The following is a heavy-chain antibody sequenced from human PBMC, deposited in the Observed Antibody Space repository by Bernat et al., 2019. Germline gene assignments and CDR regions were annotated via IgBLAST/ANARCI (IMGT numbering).Heavy chain of an antibody. CDR1: GFTFSTYA. CDR3: ARDIAARYVDY. V-gene: IGHV3-23*01. J-gene: IGHJ4*02. D-gene: IGHD6-6*01. CDR2: IGSGSDT. Sequence: EVQLLESGGGLVQPGGSLRLSCAASGFTFSTYAMTWVRQAPEKGLEWVSIIGSGSDTYYPDSVRGRFTISRDNSKNTVYLQMNSLRAEDTAVYYCARDIAARYVDYWGQGTLVTVSS.